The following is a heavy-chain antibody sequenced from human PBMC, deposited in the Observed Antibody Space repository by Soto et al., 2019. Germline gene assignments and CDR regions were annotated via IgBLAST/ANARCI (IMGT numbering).Heavy chain of an antibody. CDR1: GDSVSSSYYY. V-gene: IGHV4-39*01. CDR3: ARRGSSRQIYHYGMDV. D-gene: IGHD6-13*01. CDR2: IFYSGST. Sequence: QVQLQESGPGLVKPSETLSLTCTVSGDSVSSSYYYWGWIRQPPGKGLEWIGSIFYSGSTYYNPSLKSRVTISVDTSKNQFSLKLSSVTAADTAVYYCARRGSSRQIYHYGMDVWGPGTTVTVFS. J-gene: IGHJ6*02.